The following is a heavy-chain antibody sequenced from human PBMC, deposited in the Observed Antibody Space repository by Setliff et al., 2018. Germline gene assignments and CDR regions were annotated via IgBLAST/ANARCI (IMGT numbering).Heavy chain of an antibody. CDR1: GGSISSSSYY. J-gene: IGHJ4*02. CDR3: ARDASYNFWSGYRGAFDY. CDR2: IYYSGST. Sequence: SETLSLTCTVSGGSISSSSYYWGWIRQPPGKGLEWIGSIYYSGSTYYNPSLKSRVTISVDTSKNQFSLKLSSVTAADTAVYYCARDASYNFWSGYRGAFDYWGQGTLVTVSS. V-gene: IGHV4-39*07. D-gene: IGHD3-3*01.